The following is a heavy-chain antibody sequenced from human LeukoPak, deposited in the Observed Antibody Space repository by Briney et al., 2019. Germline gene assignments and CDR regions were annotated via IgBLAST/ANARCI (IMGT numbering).Heavy chain of an antibody. CDR1: GFTFSDYY. CDR2: ISSSGSTI. Sequence: GGSLRLSCAASGFTFSDYYMSWIRQAPGKGLEWVSYISSSGSTIYYADSVKGRFTISRDNAKNSLYLQMNCLRAEDTAVYYCAREGYCSSTSCYVDYWGQGTLVTVSS. J-gene: IGHJ4*02. CDR3: AREGYCSSTSCYVDY. V-gene: IGHV3-11*01. D-gene: IGHD2-2*01.